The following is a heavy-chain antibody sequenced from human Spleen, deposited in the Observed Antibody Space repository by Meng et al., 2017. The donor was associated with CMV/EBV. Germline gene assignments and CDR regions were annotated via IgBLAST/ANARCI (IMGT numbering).Heavy chain of an antibody. Sequence: LTCAVPGGSIRSSNWWSWVRQHQGKGLECIGNIYRSGGTVYNPSLESRVTLSIDKSKNHFSLQMKSVTAADTAIYYCARVGFGNSFDYWGQGTLVTVSS. CDR1: GGSIRSSNW. CDR2: IYRSGGT. J-gene: IGHJ4*02. V-gene: IGHV4-4*02. CDR3: ARVGFGNSFDY. D-gene: IGHD3-10*01.